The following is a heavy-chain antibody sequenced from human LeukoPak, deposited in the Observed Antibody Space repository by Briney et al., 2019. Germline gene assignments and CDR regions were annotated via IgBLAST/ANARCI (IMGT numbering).Heavy chain of an antibody. V-gene: IGHV3-30-3*01. CDR2: ISYDGSNK. Sequence: GRSLRLSCAASGFTFSSYAMYWVRQAPGKGLECVALISYDGSNKYYADSVRGRFTISRDNSKNTLYVQMNSLRGEDTAVYYCARQGYYGGNDYSMDVWGQGTTVTVSS. CDR3: ARQGYYGGNDYSMDV. CDR1: GFTFSSYA. J-gene: IGHJ6*02. D-gene: IGHD4-23*01.